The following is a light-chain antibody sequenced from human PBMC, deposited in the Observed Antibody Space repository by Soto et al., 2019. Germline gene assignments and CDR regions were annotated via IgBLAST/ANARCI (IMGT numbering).Light chain of an antibody. CDR3: QSYDSSLSGWV. V-gene: IGLV1-40*01. CDR2: GNN. J-gene: IGLJ3*02. CDR1: SSNIGAAYD. Sequence: QLVLTQPPSVSGAPGQKVTISCTRSSSNIGAAYDVHWYQHLPGTAPKLLIYGNNNRPSGVPDRFSGSKSGTSASLAITGRQAEDEADYYCQSYDSSLSGWVFGGGTKLTVL.